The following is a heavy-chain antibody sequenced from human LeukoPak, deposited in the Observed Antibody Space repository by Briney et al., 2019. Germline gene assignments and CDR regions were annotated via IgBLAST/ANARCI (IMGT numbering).Heavy chain of an antibody. CDR3: AKDHSSGWYRYFDY. Sequence: GGSLRLSCAAPGFTFSSYGMHWVRQAPGKGLEWVAFIRYDGSNKYYADSVKGRFTISRDNSKNTLYLQMNSLRAEDTAVYYCAKDHSSGWYRYFDYWGQGTLVTVSS. V-gene: IGHV3-30*02. CDR1: GFTFSSYG. D-gene: IGHD6-19*01. CDR2: IRYDGSNK. J-gene: IGHJ4*02.